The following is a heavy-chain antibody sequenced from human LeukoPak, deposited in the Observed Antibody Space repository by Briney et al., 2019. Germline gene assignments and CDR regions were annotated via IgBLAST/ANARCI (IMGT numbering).Heavy chain of an antibody. CDR1: GFTLSTYN. CDR2: ISTSSSYI. J-gene: IGHJ4*02. CDR3: ARDGSGGSCDY. V-gene: IGHV3-21*01. D-gene: IGHD2-15*01. Sequence: GGSLRLSCAASGFTLSTYNMKWVRQAPRKGLEWVSSISTSSSYIYYADSVKGRFTISRDNAKNSLYLQMNSLRAEDTAVYYCARDGSGGSCDYWGQGTLVTVSS.